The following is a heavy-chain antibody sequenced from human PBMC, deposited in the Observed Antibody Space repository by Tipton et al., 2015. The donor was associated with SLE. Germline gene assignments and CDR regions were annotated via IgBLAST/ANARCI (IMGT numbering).Heavy chain of an antibody. D-gene: IGHD6-19*01. V-gene: IGHV4-59*08. J-gene: IGHJ4*02. CDR2: IYYSGST. CDR1: GGSFSSYY. Sequence: LRLSCAVYGGSFSSYYWSWIRQPPGKGLEWIGYIYYSGSTNYNPSLKSRVTISVDTSKNQFSLKLSSVTAADTAVYYCARHRYSSGQLGYWGQGTLVTVSS. CDR3: ARHRYSSGQLGY.